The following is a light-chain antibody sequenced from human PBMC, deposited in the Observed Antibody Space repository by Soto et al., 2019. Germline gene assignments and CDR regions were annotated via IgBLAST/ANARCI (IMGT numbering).Light chain of an antibody. CDR2: DAS. CDR3: QQYESLPLT. CDR1: QDISNY. J-gene: IGKJ5*01. V-gene: IGKV1-33*01. Sequence: DFPMTPSPSSRSASVGDRVTISCQASQDISNYLSWYQQKPGKAPKLLIYDASNSEKGVPGRFSGSGSGTDFTLTIISLQPEDFATYYCQQYESLPLTFGQGTRLEIK.